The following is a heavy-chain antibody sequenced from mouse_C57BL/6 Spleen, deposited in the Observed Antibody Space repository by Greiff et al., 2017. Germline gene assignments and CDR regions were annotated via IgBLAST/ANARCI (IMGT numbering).Heavy chain of an antibody. CDR2: IDPENGDT. CDR3: TTDGSSSYYFDD. D-gene: IGHD1-1*01. Sequence: VQLQQSGAELVRPGASVKLSCTASGFNIKDDYMHWVKQRPEQGLEWIGWIDPENGDTEYASKFQGKATITADTSSNTAYLQLSSLTSEDTAVYYCTTDGSSSYYFDDWGQGTTLTVSS. V-gene: IGHV14-4*01. J-gene: IGHJ2*01. CDR1: GFNIKDDY.